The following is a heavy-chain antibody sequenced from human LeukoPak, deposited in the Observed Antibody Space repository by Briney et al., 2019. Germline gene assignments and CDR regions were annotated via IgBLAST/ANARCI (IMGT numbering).Heavy chain of an antibody. V-gene: IGHV3-48*04. CDR2: IGSSNTI. Sequence: GGSLRPSCAASGFTFSSYWMSWVRQAPGKGLEWLSYIGSSNTIYSADSVKGRFTIPRDNAKNSLYLQMNSLRAEDTAVYHCARGSFLITFGGLIVWGQGTLVTVSS. CDR3: ARGSFLITFGGLIV. J-gene: IGHJ4*02. D-gene: IGHD3-16*02. CDR1: GFTFSSYW.